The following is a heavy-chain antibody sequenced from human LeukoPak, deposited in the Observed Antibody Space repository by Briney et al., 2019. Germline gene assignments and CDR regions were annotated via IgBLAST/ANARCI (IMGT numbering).Heavy chain of an antibody. V-gene: IGHV3-7*01. D-gene: IGHD6-6*01. CDR1: GLTSTKYW. CDR2: INHDASEM. CDR3: ATSSYSSSSS. Sequence: GGSLRLSSTASGLTSTKYWMRWVCETPGEGLWWVANINHDASEMYYVGSVDGRFTISRDDAKNSLFLQMNSLRAEDTGVYYCATSSYSSSSSWGQGTLVTVSS. J-gene: IGHJ5*02.